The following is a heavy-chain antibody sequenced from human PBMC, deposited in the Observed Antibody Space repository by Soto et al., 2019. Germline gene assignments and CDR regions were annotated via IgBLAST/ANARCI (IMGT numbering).Heavy chain of an antibody. CDR1: GFAFSDYG. V-gene: IGHV3-30*18. J-gene: IGHJ3*02. CDR2: TTYDGSYK. CDR3: AKVVDGNPQRPYDM. Sequence: PGGSLRLSCAASGFAFSDYGMHWVRQAPGKGLEWVAVTTYDGSYKDYPDSIKGRFTISRDNSKNTLFLQMNSLRAEDTAVYYCAKVVDGNPQRPYDMWGQGTMVTVSS. D-gene: IGHD1-26*01.